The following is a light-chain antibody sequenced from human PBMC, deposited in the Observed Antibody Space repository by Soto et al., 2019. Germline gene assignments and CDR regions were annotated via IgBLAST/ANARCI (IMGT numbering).Light chain of an antibody. Sequence: IQMTQSPSTLSASVGDRVTITCRASQNIYTWLAWYQQKPGKAPNLLIYKASSLESGVPSRFSGSGSGTEFTLTISSLQPDDFATYYCQQYNIYSRTFGQGTKVEIK. V-gene: IGKV1-5*03. CDR2: KAS. CDR3: QQYNIYSRT. J-gene: IGKJ1*01. CDR1: QNIYTW.